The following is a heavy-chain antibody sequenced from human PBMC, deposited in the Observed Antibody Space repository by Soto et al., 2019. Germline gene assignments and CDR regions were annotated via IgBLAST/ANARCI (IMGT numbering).Heavy chain of an antibody. V-gene: IGHV4-4*07. D-gene: IGHD6-19*01. CDR2: IYTSGST. J-gene: IGHJ5*02. Sequence: LSLTCTVSGGSISSYYWSWIRQPAGKGLEWIGRIYTSGSTNYNPSLKSRVTMSVDTSKNQFSLKLSSVTAADTAVYYCAREREYSSGWYGFDNWFDPWGQGTLVTVSS. CDR1: GGSISSYY. CDR3: AREREYSSGWYGFDNWFDP.